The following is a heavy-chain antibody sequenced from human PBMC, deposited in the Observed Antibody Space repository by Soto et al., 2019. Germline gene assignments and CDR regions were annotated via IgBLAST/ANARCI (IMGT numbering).Heavy chain of an antibody. J-gene: IGHJ4*02. CDR2: VYYSGTT. V-gene: IGHV4-30-4*01. CDR3: VTVNLVGAAYYFDY. D-gene: IGHD1-26*01. CDR1: GGSIRNGDYY. Sequence: SETLSLTCTVSGGSIRNGDYYRGWIRQPPGKGLEWIGYVYYSGTTYSHPSLNSRVSISVDTSENQFSLRLTSVTAADTAVYYCVTVNLVGAAYYFDYWGPGTLVTVSS.